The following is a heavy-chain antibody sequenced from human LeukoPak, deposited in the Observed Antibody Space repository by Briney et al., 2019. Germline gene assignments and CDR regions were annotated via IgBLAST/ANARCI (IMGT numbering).Heavy chain of an antibody. CDR3: ARDPTIFGTGY. CDR1: AFTFSSYT. CDR2: IGSSSSYI. J-gene: IGHJ4*02. D-gene: IGHD3-3*01. V-gene: IGHV3-21*01. Sequence: GGSLRLSCAASAFTFSSYTMNWVRQAPGKGLEWVSSIGSSSSYIYYADSVKGRFTISRDNAKNSLYLQMNSLRAEDTAVYYCARDPTIFGTGYWGQGTLVTVSS.